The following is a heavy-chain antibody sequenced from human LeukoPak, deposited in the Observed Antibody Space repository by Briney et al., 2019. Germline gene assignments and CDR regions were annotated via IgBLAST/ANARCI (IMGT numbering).Heavy chain of an antibody. V-gene: IGHV3-66*01. CDR1: GFIVSSNY. D-gene: IGHD2-21*02. Sequence: PGGSLRLSCAASGFIVSSNYMSWVRQAPGKGVEWVSVIYSGGSTYYADSVKGRFTISRDNSKNTLYLQMTSLRAEDTAVYYCARSSAYCGGDCYFDYWGQGTLVTVSS. CDR3: ARSSAYCGGDCYFDY. J-gene: IGHJ4*02. CDR2: IYSGGST.